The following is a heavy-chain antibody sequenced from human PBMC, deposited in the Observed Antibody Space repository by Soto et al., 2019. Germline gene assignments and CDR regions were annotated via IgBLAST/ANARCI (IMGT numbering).Heavy chain of an antibody. CDR1: GGSISSSNW. Sequence: SETLSLTCAVSGGSISSSNWWSWVRQPPGKGLEWIGEIYHSGSTNYNPSLKSRVTISVDTPKNQFSLKLSSVTAADTAVYYCARLYWDGSGSYYAFDIWGQGTMVTVSS. D-gene: IGHD3-10*01. J-gene: IGHJ3*02. CDR2: IYHSGST. CDR3: ARLYWDGSGSYYAFDI. V-gene: IGHV4-4*02.